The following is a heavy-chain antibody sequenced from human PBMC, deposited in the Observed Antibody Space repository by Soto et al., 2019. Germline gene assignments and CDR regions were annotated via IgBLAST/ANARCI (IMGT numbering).Heavy chain of an antibody. Sequence: QLQLQESGPGLVKPSETLSLTCTVSGGSISSSNYYWGWIRQPPGKGLEWIGSIYYSGSTYYNPSLKSRVTISVDTSKNHFSLKLSSVTAADTAVYYCARTGSGYDAAYYYYGMDVWGQGTTVTVSS. D-gene: IGHD5-12*01. CDR2: IYYSGST. J-gene: IGHJ6*02. CDR1: GGSISSSNYY. V-gene: IGHV4-39*02. CDR3: ARTGSGYDAAYYYYGMDV.